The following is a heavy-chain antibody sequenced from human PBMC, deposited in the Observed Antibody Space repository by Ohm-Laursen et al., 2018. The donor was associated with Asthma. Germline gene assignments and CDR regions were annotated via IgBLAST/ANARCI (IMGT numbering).Heavy chain of an antibody. D-gene: IGHD2-15*01. CDR3: ARDSGHCSGGSCSGHFDY. CDR1: GFTFSSYS. V-gene: IGHV3-21*01. J-gene: IGHJ4*02. CDR2: ISSSSSYI. Sequence: SLRLSCAASGFTFSSYSMNWVRQAPGKGLEWVSSISSSSSYIYYADSVKGRFTISRDNAKNSLYLQMNSRRAEDTAVYYCARDSGHCSGGSCSGHFDYWGQGTLVTVSS.